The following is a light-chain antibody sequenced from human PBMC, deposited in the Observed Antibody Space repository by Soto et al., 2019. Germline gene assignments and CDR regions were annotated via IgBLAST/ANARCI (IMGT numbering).Light chain of an antibody. CDR3: AAWDDSLSGVV. CDR2: RNS. Sequence: QSVLTQPPSASGTPGQRVTISCSGSSSNIGSNYVYWYQQLPGMAPKLLIYRNSQRPSGVPDRFSGSKSGTSASLAISGLRSEDEADYYCAAWDDSLSGVVFGGGTKLTVL. CDR1: SSNIGSNY. J-gene: IGLJ2*01. V-gene: IGLV1-47*01.